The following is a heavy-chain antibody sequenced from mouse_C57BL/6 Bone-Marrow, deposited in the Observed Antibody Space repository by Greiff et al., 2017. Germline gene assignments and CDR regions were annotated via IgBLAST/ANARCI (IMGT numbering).Heavy chain of an antibody. D-gene: IGHD2-4*01. Sequence: QVQLQQPGAELVKPGASVKLSCKASGYTFTSYWMHWVKQRPGQGLEWIGMIHPNSGSTNYNEKFKSKATLTVDKSSSTAYMQLSSLTSEDSAVYYCASPYDYDPAWFAYWGQGTLVTVSA. J-gene: IGHJ3*01. CDR3: ASPYDYDPAWFAY. V-gene: IGHV1-64*01. CDR2: IHPNSGST. CDR1: GYTFTSYW.